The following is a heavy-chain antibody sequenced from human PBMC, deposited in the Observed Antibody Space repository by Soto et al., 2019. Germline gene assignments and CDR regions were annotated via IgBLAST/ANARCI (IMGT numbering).Heavy chain of an antibody. CDR2: IYHGGST. CDR1: NGSISSNNW. J-gene: IGHJ4*02. CDR3: ARSGWTQLYFDF. V-gene: IGHV4-4*02. D-gene: IGHD6-19*01. Sequence: QVQLQESGPGLVKPSGTLSLTCAVSNGSISSNNWWSWVRQPPGKGLEWIGEIYHGGSTNYNQSLKNRVTMSVDKSKNQFSLKLSSVTAADTAVYYCARSGWTQLYFDFWGQGTLVTVSS.